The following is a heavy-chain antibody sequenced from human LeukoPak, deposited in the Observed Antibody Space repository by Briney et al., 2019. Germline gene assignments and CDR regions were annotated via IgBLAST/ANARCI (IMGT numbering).Heavy chain of an antibody. D-gene: IGHD5-18*01. V-gene: IGHV4-59*01. CDR3: ARDYPEGIQLD. CDR1: GGSISSYY. Sequence: PSETLSLTCTVSGGSISSYYWNWIRQPPGKGLEWIGYIYYSGSTNYNPSLKSRVTISIDTSKNQFSLKLSSVTAADTAVYYCARDYPEGIQLDWGQGTLVTVSS. CDR2: IYYSGST. J-gene: IGHJ4*02.